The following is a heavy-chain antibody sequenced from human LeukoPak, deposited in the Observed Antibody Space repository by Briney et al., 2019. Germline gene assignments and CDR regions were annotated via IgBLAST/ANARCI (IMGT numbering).Heavy chain of an antibody. CDR1: GGSISSYY. CDR2: IYYSGST. Sequence: SETLSLTCTVSGGSISSYYWSWIRQPPGKGLEWIGYIYYSGSTNYNPSLKSRVTISVDTSKNQFSLKLSSVTAADTPVYYCASSHYVWGSYRPTAGYFQHWGQGTLVTVSS. D-gene: IGHD3-16*02. J-gene: IGHJ1*01. CDR3: ASSHYVWGSYRPTAGYFQH. V-gene: IGHV4-59*01.